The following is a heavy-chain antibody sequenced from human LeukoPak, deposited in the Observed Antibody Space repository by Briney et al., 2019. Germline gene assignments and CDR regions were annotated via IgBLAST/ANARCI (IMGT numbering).Heavy chain of an antibody. Sequence: GGSLRLSCAASGFTFSSYGMHWVRQAPGKGLEWVSAISGSGGSTYYADSVKGRFTISRDNSKNTLYLQMNSLRAEDTAVYYCAKEAYDSSGYFDAFDIWGQGTMVTVSS. CDR2: ISGSGGST. D-gene: IGHD3-22*01. CDR3: AKEAYDSSGYFDAFDI. V-gene: IGHV3-23*01. CDR1: GFTFSSYG. J-gene: IGHJ3*02.